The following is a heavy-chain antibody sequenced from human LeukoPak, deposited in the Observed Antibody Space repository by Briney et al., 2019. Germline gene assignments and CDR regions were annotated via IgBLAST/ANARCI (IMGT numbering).Heavy chain of an antibody. V-gene: IGHV3-53*01. Sequence: GGSLRLSCSASGLTVSSNYRSWVRQAPGKGLEWVSLLYSDGTTYYADSVRGRFAISRDNSKNTLYLQMFSLRAEDTAMYYCANYDTTGFYFDQWGQGTLVTVSS. CDR2: LYSDGTT. J-gene: IGHJ4*02. CDR1: GLTVSSNY. D-gene: IGHD3-22*01. CDR3: ANYDTTGFYFDQ.